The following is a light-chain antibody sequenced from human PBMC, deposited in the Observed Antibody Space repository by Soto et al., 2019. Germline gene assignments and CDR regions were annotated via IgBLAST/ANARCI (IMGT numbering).Light chain of an antibody. CDR1: QSVSSNY. Sequence: EIVLTQSPGTLSLSPGERATLSCRASQSVSSNYLAWYQQKPGQATKVLIYRASSRATGIPDRFSGSGSGTDFTLTISRLEPEEFAVYSCKQYSSSPATFGQGTKVDIK. V-gene: IGKV3-20*01. J-gene: IGKJ1*01. CDR3: KQYSSSPAT. CDR2: RAS.